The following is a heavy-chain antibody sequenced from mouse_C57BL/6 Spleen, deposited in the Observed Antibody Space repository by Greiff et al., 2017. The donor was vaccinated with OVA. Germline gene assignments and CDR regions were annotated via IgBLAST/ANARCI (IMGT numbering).Heavy chain of an antibody. J-gene: IGHJ1*03. CDR3: AGGTTVVAPYWYFDV. Sequence: VQLQQPGAELVKPGASVKVSCKASGYTFTSYWMHWVKQRPGQGLEWIGRIHPSDSDTNYNQKFKGKATLTVDKSSSTAYMQLSSLTSEDSAVYYCAGGTTVVAPYWYFDVWGTGTTGTVSS. CDR2: IHPSDSDT. V-gene: IGHV1-74*01. CDR1: GYTFTSYW. D-gene: IGHD1-1*01.